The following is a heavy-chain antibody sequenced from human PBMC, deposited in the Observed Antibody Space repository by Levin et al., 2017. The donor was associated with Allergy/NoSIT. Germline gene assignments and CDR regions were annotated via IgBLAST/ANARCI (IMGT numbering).Heavy chain of an antibody. CDR1: GYTFTSSG. D-gene: IGHD6-19*01. V-gene: IGHV1-18*01. CDR2: ISADNGNT. J-gene: IGHJ4*02. CDR3: ARGSVSGWYDFFDY. Sequence: GGSLRLSCKASGYTFTSSGISWVRQAPGQGLEWMGWISADNGNTNYAQKLQGRVTMTTDTSTSTAYMELRSLRSDDTAVYYCARGSVSGWYDFFDYWGQGTLVTVSS.